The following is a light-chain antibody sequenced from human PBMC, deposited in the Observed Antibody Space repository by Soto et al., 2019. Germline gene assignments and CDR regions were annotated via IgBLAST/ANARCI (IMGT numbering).Light chain of an antibody. J-gene: IGKJ1*01. CDR1: QTISSW. CDR3: QHYNSYSEA. Sequence: QMAPPPSTLSTPVGDSVTITCRASQTISSWLAWYQQKPGKAPKLLIYKASTLKSGVPSRSSGSGSGTEFTLTISSLQPDDFATYYCQHYNSYSEAFGQGTKVDI. V-gene: IGKV1-5*03. CDR2: KAS.